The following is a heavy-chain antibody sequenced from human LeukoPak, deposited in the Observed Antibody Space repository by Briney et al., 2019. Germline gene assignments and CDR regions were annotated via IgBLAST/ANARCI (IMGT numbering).Heavy chain of an antibody. CDR2: ISYDGSNK. CDR1: GFTFSSYA. J-gene: IGHJ5*02. CDR3: ANSPPMIVVDSWFDP. V-gene: IGHV3-30*07. D-gene: IGHD3-22*01. Sequence: GGSLRLSCAASGFTFSSYAMHWVRQAPGKGLEWVAVISYDGSNKYYADSVKGRFTISRDNSKNTLYLQMNSLRAEDTAVYYCANSPPMIVVDSWFDPWGQGTLVTVSS.